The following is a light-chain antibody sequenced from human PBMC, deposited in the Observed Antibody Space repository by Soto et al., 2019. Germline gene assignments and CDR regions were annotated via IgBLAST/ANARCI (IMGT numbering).Light chain of an antibody. CDR1: QSLSRY. CDR2: DAS. CDR3: QQYNKWRCT. J-gene: IGKJ1*01. V-gene: IGKV3-11*01. Sequence: EIVLTQSPATLSLSPGERATLSCRASQSLSRYLAWYQQKPGQAPSLLIYDASNRATGIPARFSGSGSGTDFTLTISSLEPEDFAVYYCQQYNKWRCTFGQGTKVDIK.